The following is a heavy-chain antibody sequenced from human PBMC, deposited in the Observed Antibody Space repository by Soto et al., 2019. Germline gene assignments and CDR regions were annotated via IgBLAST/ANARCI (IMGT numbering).Heavy chain of an antibody. Sequence: EVQLVESGGGLAQPGGSLRLSCAASGFTFSDHWMHWVRQVPGKGLEWVSRFKRDGRETNYADSVKGRFTISRDNAENTLYLQMNSLRADDTAVYYCARVLTYFDYWGQGILVTVSS. J-gene: IGHJ4*02. V-gene: IGHV3-74*01. CDR3: ARVLTYFDY. CDR1: GFTFSDHW. CDR2: FKRDGRET.